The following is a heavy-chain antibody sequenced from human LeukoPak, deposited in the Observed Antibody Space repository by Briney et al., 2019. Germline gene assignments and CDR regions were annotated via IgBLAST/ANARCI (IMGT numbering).Heavy chain of an antibody. D-gene: IGHD6-19*01. CDR2: INHSGNT. CDR1: GESLSGYY. V-gene: IGHV4-34*01. Sequence: SETLSLTCAVYGESLSGYYWTWIRQPPGKGLEWIGEINHSGNTNYNPSLKSRVTISVDTSKNQFSLKLTSVTAADTAVYYCARGQWLDNSWGQGTLVTVSS. J-gene: IGHJ4*02. CDR3: ARGQWLDNS.